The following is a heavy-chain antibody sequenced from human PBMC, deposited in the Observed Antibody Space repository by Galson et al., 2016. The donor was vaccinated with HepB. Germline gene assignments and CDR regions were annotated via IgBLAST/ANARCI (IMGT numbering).Heavy chain of an antibody. Sequence: SLRLSCAVSGFTFSSFSMNWVRQAPGKGLEWVSYISSSSDTIYYADSVKGRFTISRDNAKNSLYLQMNSLRDGETAVYYCARGYCSSTSACGLDVWGQGTTVTVSS. J-gene: IGHJ6*02. V-gene: IGHV3-48*02. D-gene: IGHD2-2*01. CDR2: ISSSSDTI. CDR3: ARGYCSSTSACGLDV. CDR1: GFTFSSFS.